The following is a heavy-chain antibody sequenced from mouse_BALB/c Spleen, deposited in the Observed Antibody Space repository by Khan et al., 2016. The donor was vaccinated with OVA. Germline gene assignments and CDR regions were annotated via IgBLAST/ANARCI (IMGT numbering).Heavy chain of an antibody. CDR3: ARRTTEYAMDY. CDR2: INPRSGYT. D-gene: IGHD2-14*01. V-gene: IGHV1-4*01. J-gene: IGHJ4*01. Sequence: VQLQQSGAELARPGVSVKMSCKASGYTFTSHTMHWVKQRPGQGLEWIGYINPRSGYTNYNQKFNDKATLTADKSSSTAYMQLSSLTSEDSAVYYCARRTTEYAMDYWGQGTSVTVSS. CDR1: GYTFTSHT.